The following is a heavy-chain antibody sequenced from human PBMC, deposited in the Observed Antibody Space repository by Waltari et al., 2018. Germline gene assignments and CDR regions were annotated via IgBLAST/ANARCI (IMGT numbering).Heavy chain of an antibody. J-gene: IGHJ4*02. CDR2: ISVSGNR. Sequence: QLQLQESGPGLVKPSETLSLTCTVSGGSISSSSYYWGWIRQPPGKGLEWIAYISVSGNREYYADSVKGRFTISRDNARDLVFLQMYNLRAEDTALYYCARMMPKYTSGWALDYWGQGTLVTVAS. CDR3: ARMMPKYTSGWALDY. D-gene: IGHD6-19*01. CDR1: GGSISSSSYY. V-gene: IGHV4-61*05.